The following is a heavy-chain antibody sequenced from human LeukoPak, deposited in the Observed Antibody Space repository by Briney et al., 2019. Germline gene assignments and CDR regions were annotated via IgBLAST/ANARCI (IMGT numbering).Heavy chain of an antibody. J-gene: IGHJ4*02. CDR1: GGSISSSSYY. D-gene: IGHD3-3*01. V-gene: IGHV4-39*01. Sequence: SETLSLTCTVSGGSISSSSYYWGWIRQPPGKGLEWIGSIYYSGSTYYNPSLKSRVTISVDTSKNQFSLKLSSVTAADTAVYYCARRDFWSGYHFDYWGQGTLVTVSS. CDR2: IYYSGST. CDR3: ARRDFWSGYHFDY.